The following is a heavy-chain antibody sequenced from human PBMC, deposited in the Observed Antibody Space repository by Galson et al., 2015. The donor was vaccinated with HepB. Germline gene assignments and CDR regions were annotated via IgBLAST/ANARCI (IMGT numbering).Heavy chain of an antibody. CDR3: ARGALVVAVGATQNNWFGP. Sequence: SVKVSCKASGYTFSTYSITWVRRAPGQGLEWMGWISPYNRDTRYARKFQGRVTMTTDTFTSTAYMELRSLRSDDTAVYYCARGALVVAVGATQNNWFGPWGQGTLVTVSS. CDR1: GYTFSTYS. V-gene: IGHV1-18*01. J-gene: IGHJ5*02. D-gene: IGHD2-15*01. CDR2: ISPYNRDT.